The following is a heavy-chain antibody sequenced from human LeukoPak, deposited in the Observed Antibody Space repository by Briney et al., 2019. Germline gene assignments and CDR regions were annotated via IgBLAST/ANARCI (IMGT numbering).Heavy chain of an antibody. J-gene: IGHJ4*02. CDR3: AKDLDAFGELAPHFDY. Sequence: PGGSLRLSCAASGFTFDDYTMHWVRQAPGKGLEWVSLISWDGGSTYYADSVKGRFTISRDNSKNSLYLQMNSLRTEDTALYYCAKDLDAFGELAPHFDYWGQGTLVTVSS. V-gene: IGHV3-43*01. D-gene: IGHD3-10*01. CDR2: ISWDGGST. CDR1: GFTFDDYT.